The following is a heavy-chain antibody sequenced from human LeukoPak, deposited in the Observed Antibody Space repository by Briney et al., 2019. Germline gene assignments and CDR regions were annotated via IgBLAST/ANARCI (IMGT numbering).Heavy chain of an antibody. D-gene: IGHD2-21*02. CDR3: ARETSYCGGDCYSGFDY. CDR2: ISSDGTNT. V-gene: IGHV3-74*01. Sequence: GGSLRLSCAASGFTFSSHWMHWVRQAPGKGLVWVSRISSDGTNTNYADSVKGRFTISRDNAKNTLYLQMNSLRAEDTAVYYCARETSYCGGDCYSGFDYWGQGTLVTVSS. CDR1: GFTFSSHW. J-gene: IGHJ4*02.